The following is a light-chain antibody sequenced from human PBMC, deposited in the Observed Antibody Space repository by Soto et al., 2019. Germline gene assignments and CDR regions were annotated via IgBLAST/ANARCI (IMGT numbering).Light chain of an antibody. CDR3: QQYNSYPWT. J-gene: IGKJ1*01. CDR1: QSISSW. CDR2: DAS. Sequence: DIQMTQSPSTLSASVGDRVTITLRSSQSISSWLAWYQQKPGKAPKLLIYDASSLERGVPSRFSGCGSGTEFTLTISSLQPDAFATYYCQQYNSYPWTFGRGTNVEIK. V-gene: IGKV1-5*01.